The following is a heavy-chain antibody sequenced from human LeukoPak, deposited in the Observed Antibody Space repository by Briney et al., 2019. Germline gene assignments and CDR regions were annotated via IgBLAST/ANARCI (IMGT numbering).Heavy chain of an antibody. CDR3: ARRKPSYPRRDNWFDP. J-gene: IGHJ5*02. CDR2: ISAYDGNT. CDR1: GYTFTSYG. V-gene: IGHV1-18*01. Sequence: ASVKVSCKASGYTFTSYGISWVRQAPGQGLEWMGWISAYDGNTNYAQKLQGRVTMTTDTSTSTAYMELRSLRSDDTAVYYCARRKPSYPRRDNWFDPWGQGTLVTVSS. D-gene: IGHD6-6*01.